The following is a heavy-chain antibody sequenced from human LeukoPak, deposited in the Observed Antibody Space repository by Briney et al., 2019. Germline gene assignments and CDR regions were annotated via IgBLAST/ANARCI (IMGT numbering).Heavy chain of an antibody. CDR3: ARGGFGEEYFDY. J-gene: IGHJ4*02. CDR2: IYYSGST. CDR1: GGSISSSSYY. D-gene: IGHD3-10*01. V-gene: IGHV4-39*07. Sequence: SETLSLTCTVSGGSISSSSYYWGWIRQPPGKGLEWIGSIYYSGSTYYNPSLKSRVTISVDTSKNQFSLKLSSVTAADTAVYYCARGGFGEEYFDYWGQGTLVTVSS.